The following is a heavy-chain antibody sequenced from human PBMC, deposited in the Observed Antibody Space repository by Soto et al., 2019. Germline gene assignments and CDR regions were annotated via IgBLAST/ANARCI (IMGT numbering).Heavy chain of an antibody. V-gene: IGHV1-18*01. CDR1: GYTFNKYG. J-gene: IGHJ3*01. CDR3: ARGRGVVVPAGTPDAFDV. Sequence: QAKLVQSGGEVKRPGASVKVSCKASGYTFNKYGFNWVRQAPGQGLEWMGRISAYNDYTNFAQKFQGRVTLTTDASTNTSYMEQKILRSDDTAIYDCARGRGVVVPAGTPDAFDVWCQGTMVTVSS. D-gene: IGHD6-13*01. CDR2: ISAYNDYT.